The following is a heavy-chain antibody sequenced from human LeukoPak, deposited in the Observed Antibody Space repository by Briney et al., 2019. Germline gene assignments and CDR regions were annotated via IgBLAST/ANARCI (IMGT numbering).Heavy chain of an antibody. CDR2: ISSSGDTR. CDR3: ARSSTFDY. Sequence: GGSLRLSCAASGFTFSSYEVNWVRQSRGKGLEWVSYISSSGDTRYYADSVKGRFTISRDNAKNSLYLQMNSLRAEDTAVYYCARSSTFDYWGQGTLVTVSS. J-gene: IGHJ4*02. V-gene: IGHV3-48*03. D-gene: IGHD4-11*01. CDR1: GFTFSSYE.